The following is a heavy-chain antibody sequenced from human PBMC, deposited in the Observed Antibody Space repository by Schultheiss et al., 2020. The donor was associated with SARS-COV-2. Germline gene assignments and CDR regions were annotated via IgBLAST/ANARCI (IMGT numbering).Heavy chain of an antibody. CDR1: GGSISSHY. CDR3: ARLPDYYDSSGPI. Sequence: SETLSLTCTVPGGSISSHYWSWIRKPPGKGLEWIGYIYYSGSTNYNPSLKSRVTMSVDTSKNQFSLKLSSVTAADTAVYYCARLPDYYDSSGPIWGQGTMVTVSS. J-gene: IGHJ3*02. CDR2: IYYSGST. D-gene: IGHD3-22*01. V-gene: IGHV4-59*11.